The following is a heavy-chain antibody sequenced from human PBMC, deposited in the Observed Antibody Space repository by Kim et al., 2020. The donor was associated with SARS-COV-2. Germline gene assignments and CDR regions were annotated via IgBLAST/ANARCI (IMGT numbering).Heavy chain of an antibody. D-gene: IGHD3-10*01. V-gene: IGHV1-3*01. J-gene: IGHJ4*02. CDR3: ARALLDYYGSGTPGY. Sequence: QKFQGRVTITRDTSASTAYMELSSLRSEDTAVYYCARALLDYYGSGTPGYWGQGTLVTVSS.